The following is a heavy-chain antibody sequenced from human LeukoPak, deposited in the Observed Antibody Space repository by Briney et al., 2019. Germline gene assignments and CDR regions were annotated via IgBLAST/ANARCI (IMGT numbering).Heavy chain of an antibody. Sequence: ASVKVSCKASGYTFSDFYIYWVRQVPGQGLEWMGWINPNSGGTNYAQKFQGRVTMTRDTSISTAYMELSRLRSDDTAVYYCAREGGDGIVGALRGYMDVWGKGTTVTVSS. D-gene: IGHD1-26*01. CDR1: GYTFSDFY. J-gene: IGHJ6*03. V-gene: IGHV1-2*02. CDR2: INPNSGGT. CDR3: AREGGDGIVGALRGYMDV.